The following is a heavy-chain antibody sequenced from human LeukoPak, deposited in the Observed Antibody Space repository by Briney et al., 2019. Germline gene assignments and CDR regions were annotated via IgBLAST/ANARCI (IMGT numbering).Heavy chain of an antibody. CDR1: GYTFTSYD. CDR2: MNPNSGNT. J-gene: IGHJ4*02. CDR3: ARVPMRYSSHFDY. V-gene: IGHV1-8*01. D-gene: IGHD6-19*01. Sequence: ASVKVSCKASGYTFTSYDINWVRQAPGQGLEWMGWMNPNSGNTGYAQKLQGSVTMTRNTSISTAYMELSSLRSEDTAVYYCARVPMRYSSHFDYWGQGTLVTVSS.